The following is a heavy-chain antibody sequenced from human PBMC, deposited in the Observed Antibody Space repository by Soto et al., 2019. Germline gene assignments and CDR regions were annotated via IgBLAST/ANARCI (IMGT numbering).Heavy chain of an antibody. CDR3: AKDCDYAH. V-gene: IGHV3-23*01. CDR1: GFTFTTSA. Sequence: EVRLLESGGALVPPGGSLRLSCVASGFTFTTSAMSWVRQAPGKGLEWVSGISVSGGSTYHADSVKGRFTISRDNSKNTLYLQMNNLRAEDTAVYYCAKDCDYAHWGQGTLVTVSS. CDR2: ISVSGGST. J-gene: IGHJ4*01. D-gene: IGHD3-16*01.